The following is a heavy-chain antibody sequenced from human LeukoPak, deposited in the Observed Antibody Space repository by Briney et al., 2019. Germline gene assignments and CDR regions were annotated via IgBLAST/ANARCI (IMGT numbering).Heavy chain of an antibody. J-gene: IGHJ4*02. CDR2: IYYSGST. V-gene: IGHV4-39*01. CDR3: ASGSHYGYSSGWLYY. Sequence: SETLSLTCTVSGASLSSSSYYWGWIRQPPGKGLEWIGSIYYSGSTYYNPSLKSRVTISVDTSKNQFTLKLSSVTAADTAVFYCASGSHYGYSSGWLYYWGQGALVTVSS. D-gene: IGHD6-19*01. CDR1: GASLSSSSYY.